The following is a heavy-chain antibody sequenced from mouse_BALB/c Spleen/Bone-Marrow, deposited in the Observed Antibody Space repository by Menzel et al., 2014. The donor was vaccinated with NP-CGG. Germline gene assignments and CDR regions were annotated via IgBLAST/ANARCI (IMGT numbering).Heavy chain of an antibody. CDR2: ISRGGSYI. CDR3: ARRYGNYGNFDV. Sequence: VQLKESGGGLVKPGGSLKLSCAASGFTFSTYAMSWVRQTPEKRLEWVATISRGGSYIYYPDSVKGRFTISRDNAKNXLYLQMSSLGSEDTAIYYCARRYGNYGNFDVWGAGTTVTVSS. V-gene: IGHV5-9-3*01. J-gene: IGHJ1*01. CDR1: GFTFSTYA. D-gene: IGHD2-1*01.